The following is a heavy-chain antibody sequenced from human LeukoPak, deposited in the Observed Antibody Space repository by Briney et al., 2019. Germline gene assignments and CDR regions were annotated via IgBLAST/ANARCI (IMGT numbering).Heavy chain of an antibody. CDR3: ARDRRPHYGMDV. CDR1: GGSISSSNYY. CDR2: IYYSGST. J-gene: IGHJ6*02. V-gene: IGHV4-30-4*01. Sequence: SGTLSLTCTVSGGSISSSNYYWSWIRQPPGKGLEWTGYIYYSGSTYYNPSLKSRVTISVDTSKNQFSLKLSSVTAADTAVYYCARDRRPHYGMDVWGQGTTVTVSS.